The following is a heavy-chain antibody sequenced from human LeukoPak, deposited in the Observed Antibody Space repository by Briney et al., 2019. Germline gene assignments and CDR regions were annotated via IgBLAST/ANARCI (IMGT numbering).Heavy chain of an antibody. J-gene: IGHJ5*01. Sequence: QAGGSLLLSCAASGFTISHYWMSWVRQAPGEVLECVANINQDGSVEHYVDYVKGRFTISRDNAKNSLYLQMNTLRAEDTAVYYCAKGHRLCTSGNCNSQVDSWGHGTLVVVPS. D-gene: IGHD2-15*01. CDR2: INQDGSVE. CDR3: AKGHRLCTSGNCNSQVDS. CDR1: GFTISHYW. V-gene: IGHV3-7*04.